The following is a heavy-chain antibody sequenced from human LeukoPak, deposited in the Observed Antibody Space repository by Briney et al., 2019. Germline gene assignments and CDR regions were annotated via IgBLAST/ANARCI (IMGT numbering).Heavy chain of an antibody. V-gene: IGHV1-18*01. D-gene: IGHD6-13*01. CDR3: ARVWQQQLVYWFDP. CDR2: ISAYNGNT. Sequence: ASVKVSCKASGHTFTSYGISWVRQAPGQGLEWMGWISAYNGNTNYAQKLQGRVTMTTDTSTSTAYMELRSLRSDDTAVYHCARVWQQQLVYWFDPWGQGTLVTVSS. CDR1: GHTFTSYG. J-gene: IGHJ5*02.